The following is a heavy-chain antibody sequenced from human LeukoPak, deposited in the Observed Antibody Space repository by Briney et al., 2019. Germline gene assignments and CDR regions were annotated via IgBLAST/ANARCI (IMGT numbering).Heavy chain of an antibody. V-gene: IGHV3-21*01. CDR1: GFTFSSYS. CDR3: ARDCSSTSCYMWYYYYGMDV. Sequence: PGGSLRLSCAASGFTFSSYSMTWVRQAPGKGLEWVPSISSSSSYIYYADSVKGRFTISRDNAKNSLYLQMNSLRAEDTAVYYCARDCSSTSCYMWYYYYGMDVWGQGTTVTVSS. D-gene: IGHD2-2*02. CDR2: ISSSSSYI. J-gene: IGHJ6*02.